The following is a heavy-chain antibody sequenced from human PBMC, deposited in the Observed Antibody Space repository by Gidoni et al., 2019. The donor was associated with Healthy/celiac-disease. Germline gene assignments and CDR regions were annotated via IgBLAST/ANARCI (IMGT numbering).Heavy chain of an antibody. CDR3: AKHPAAEQWFNHYYYMDV. CDR2: ISGSGGST. J-gene: IGHJ6*03. D-gene: IGHD3-22*01. Sequence: EVQLLESGGGLVQPGGSLRLSCAASGFTFSGYAMCWVRQAPGKGLEWVSAISGSGGSTYYADSVKGRFTISRDNSKNTLYLQMNSLRAEDTAVYYCAKHPAAEQWFNHYYYMDVWGKGTTVTVSS. V-gene: IGHV3-23*01. CDR1: GFTFSGYA.